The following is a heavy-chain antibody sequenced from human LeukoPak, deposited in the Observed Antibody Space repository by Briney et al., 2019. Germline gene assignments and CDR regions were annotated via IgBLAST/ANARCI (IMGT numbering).Heavy chain of an antibody. CDR3: AKIRMDSYDNSLLRAFDI. J-gene: IGHJ3*02. CDR1: GFTFSSYA. CDR2: DSGGDDHT. Sequence: RRSLRLSCAASGFTFSSYAMTWVRQAPGKGMELISDDSGGDDHTYYADSVKGRFTISRDNSKNTLYLQMNSLRAEDAAVYHCAKIRMDSYDNSLLRAFDIWGQGTKVTVSS. D-gene: IGHD3-22*01. V-gene: IGHV3-23*01.